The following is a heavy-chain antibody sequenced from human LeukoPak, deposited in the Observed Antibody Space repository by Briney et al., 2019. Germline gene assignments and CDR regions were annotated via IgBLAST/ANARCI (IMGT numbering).Heavy chain of an antibody. CDR2: INPSGGST. CDR1: GYTFTSYY. CDR3: AREGAYQLPMGLIDAFDI. Sequence: ASVKVSCKASGYTFTSYYMHWVRQAHGQGLEWMGIINPSGGSTSYAQKFQGRVTMTRDTSTSTVYMELSSLRSEDTAVYYCAREGAYQLPMGLIDAFDIWGQGTMVTVSS. D-gene: IGHD2-2*01. V-gene: IGHV1-46*03. J-gene: IGHJ3*02.